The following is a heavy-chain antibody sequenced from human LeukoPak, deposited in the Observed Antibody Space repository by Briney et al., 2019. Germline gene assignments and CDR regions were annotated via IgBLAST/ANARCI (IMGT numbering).Heavy chain of an antibody. J-gene: IGHJ6*03. Sequence: SETLSLTCTVTGGAISTSRYYWGWIRQPPGQGLEWIVSIYYSGSADRGSTDYNPCLNSQVTLSWGASKDQVSLKVTSVTAASSAVSLGVTAPRLVMSDFSSAAHYMDVWGKGTTVTVSS. D-gene: IGHD3/OR15-3a*01. CDR3: VTAPRLVMSDFSSAAHYMDV. CDR2: IYYSGSADRGST. CDR1: GGAISTSRYY. V-gene: IGHV4-39*01.